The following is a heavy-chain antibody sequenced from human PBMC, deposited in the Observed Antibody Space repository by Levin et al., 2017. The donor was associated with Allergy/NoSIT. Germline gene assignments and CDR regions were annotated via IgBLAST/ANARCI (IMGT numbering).Heavy chain of an antibody. CDR3: ARIRGLTSTYASYFDY. D-gene: IGHD3-10*01. Sequence: TSETLSLTCNVSGGAIRDTSYYWGWIRQPPGKGLEWIGRVYYTESTYYNPSLKTRVTMSVDTSKNQFSLTVNSVTAADTAVYYCARIRGLTSTYASYFDYWGQGLLVIVSS. V-gene: IGHV4-39*01. CDR2: VYYTEST. CDR1: GGAIRDTSYY. J-gene: IGHJ4*02.